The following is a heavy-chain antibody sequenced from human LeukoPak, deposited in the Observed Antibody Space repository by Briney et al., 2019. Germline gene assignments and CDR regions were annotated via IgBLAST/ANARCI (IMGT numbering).Heavy chain of an antibody. CDR1: GYTFTGYY. Sequence: GASVKVSCKASGYTFTGYYMHWVRQAPGQGLEWMGWINPNSGGTNYAQKFQGRVTMTRDTSISTTYMELSRLRSDDTAVYYCARDGSGTMGDWFDPWGQGTLVTVSS. J-gene: IGHJ5*02. D-gene: IGHD3-10*01. V-gene: IGHV1-2*02. CDR3: ARDGSGTMGDWFDP. CDR2: INPNSGGT.